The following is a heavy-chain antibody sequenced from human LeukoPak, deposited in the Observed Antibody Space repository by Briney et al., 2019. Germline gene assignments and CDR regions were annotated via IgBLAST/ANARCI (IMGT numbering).Heavy chain of an antibody. J-gene: IGHJ4*02. D-gene: IGHD4-17*01. CDR2: IKSKTDGGTT. CDR3: TTESRTVTTFLV. V-gene: IGHV3-15*07. CDR1: GFTFSAYH. Sequence: GGSLRLSCASSGFTFSAYHMNWVRQAPGKGLEWVGRIKSKTDGGTTDYAAPVKGRFTISRDDSKNTLYLQMNSLKTEDTAVYYCTTESRTVTTFLVWGQGTLVTVSS.